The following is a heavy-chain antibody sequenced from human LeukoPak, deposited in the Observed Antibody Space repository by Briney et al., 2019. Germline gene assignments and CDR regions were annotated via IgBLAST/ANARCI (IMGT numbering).Heavy chain of an antibody. D-gene: IGHD1-26*01. CDR2: IYHSGST. V-gene: IGHV4-59*12. Sequence: SETLSLTCTVSGGSISSYYWSWIRQPAGKGLEWIGEIYHSGSTNYNPSLKSRVTISVDKSKNQFSLKLSSVTAADTAVYYCARGLSSGSYMGSYYYYGMDVWGQGTTVTVSS. CDR3: ARGLSSGSYMGSYYYYGMDV. CDR1: GGSISSYY. J-gene: IGHJ6*02.